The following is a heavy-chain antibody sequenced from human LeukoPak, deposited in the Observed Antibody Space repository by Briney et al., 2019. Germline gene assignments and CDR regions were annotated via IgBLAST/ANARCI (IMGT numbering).Heavy chain of an antibody. CDR1: GGSISSYH. J-gene: IGHJ4*02. V-gene: IGHV4-59*12. CDR2: IYYSGST. Sequence: SETLSLTCTVSGGSISSYHWSWIRQPPGKGLECIGYIYYSGSTHYNPSLKSRVTISVDTSKNQFSLKLSSVTAADTAVYYCARDDYYDSSGYYSFDYWGQGTLVTVSS. D-gene: IGHD3-22*01. CDR3: ARDDYYDSSGYYSFDY.